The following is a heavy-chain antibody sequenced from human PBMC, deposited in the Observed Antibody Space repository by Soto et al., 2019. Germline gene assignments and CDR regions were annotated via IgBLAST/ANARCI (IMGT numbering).Heavy chain of an antibody. CDR3: ARGRAWASPWYGFDV. D-gene: IGHD6-13*01. V-gene: IGHV1-46*03. J-gene: IGHJ3*01. CDR2: IDPSGGST. Sequence: QGLEWMGIIDPSGGSTNYAQNFQDRVTMTRDTSTSTIYMELSSLTSEDTAVYYCARGRAWASPWYGFDVWGQGTMVTVSS.